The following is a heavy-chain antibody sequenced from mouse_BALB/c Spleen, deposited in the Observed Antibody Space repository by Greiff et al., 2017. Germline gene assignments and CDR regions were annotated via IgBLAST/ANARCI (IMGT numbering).Heavy chain of an antibody. CDR1: GYTFTDYA. Sequence: VQLQESGAELVRPGVSVKISCKGSGYTFTDYAMHWVKQSHAKSLEWIGVISPYYGDASYNQKFKGKATMTVDKSSSTAYMELARLTSEDSAIYYCARGDGYYVDYWGQGTTLTVSA. D-gene: IGHD2-3*01. CDR2: ISPYYGDA. V-gene: IGHV1S137*01. CDR3: ARGDGYYVDY. J-gene: IGHJ2*01.